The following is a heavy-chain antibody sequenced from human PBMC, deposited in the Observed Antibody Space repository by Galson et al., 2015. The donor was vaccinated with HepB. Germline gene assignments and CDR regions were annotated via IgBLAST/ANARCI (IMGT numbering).Heavy chain of an antibody. V-gene: IGHV3-66*02. D-gene: IGHD3-3*01. Sequence: SLRLSCAASGFTFSNYSMIWVRHAPGRGLQWVSVLYTGSTTYYADSVKGRFTISRDNSKNTLYLQMNSLRAEDTAVYYCARTFWSGYDDAFDMWGQGTMVTVSS. CDR2: LYTGSTT. CDR3: ARTFWSGYDDAFDM. J-gene: IGHJ3*02. CDR1: GFTFSNYS.